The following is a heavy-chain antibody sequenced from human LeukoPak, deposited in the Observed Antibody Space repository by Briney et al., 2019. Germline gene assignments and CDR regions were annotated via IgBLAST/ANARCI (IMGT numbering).Heavy chain of an antibody. V-gene: IGHV3-48*03. CDR1: GFTFSRYD. Sequence: SGGSLRLSCAVAGFTFSRYDVNWVSQAPGKGLEWVSYIIGVGTTIYYADSVEGRSPISRVNAQTSLYLQMNSLRAEDTAVYYCATSLVLASVYGSTDYWSQGSLVTVSS. D-gene: IGHD4-17*01. CDR3: ATSLVLASVYGSTDY. CDR2: IIGVGTTI. J-gene: IGHJ4*02.